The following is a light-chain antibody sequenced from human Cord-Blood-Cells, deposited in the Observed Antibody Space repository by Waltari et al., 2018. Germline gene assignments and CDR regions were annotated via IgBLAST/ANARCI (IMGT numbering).Light chain of an antibody. CDR3: QQSYSTPWT. V-gene: IGKV1-39*01. J-gene: IGKJ1*01. CDR2: AAS. CDR1: QSISSY. Sequence: DIQMTQSPSSLSASVGDRVTITCQAMQSISSYLNWYQQKPGKAPKLLIYAASSLQSGVPSRFSGSGSGTDFTLTISSLQPEDFATYYCQQSYSTPWTFGQGTKVEIK.